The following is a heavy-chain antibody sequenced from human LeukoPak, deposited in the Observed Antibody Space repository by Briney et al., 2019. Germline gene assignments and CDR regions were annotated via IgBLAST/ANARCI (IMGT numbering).Heavy chain of an antibody. Sequence: PSETLSLTCAVYGGSFSGYYWSWIRQPSGKGLEWIGEINHSGSTNYNPSLKSRVTISVDTSKNQFSLKLSSVTAADTAVYYCVRGDIIVVVPAALGLYYYYGMDVWGQGTTVTVSS. V-gene: IGHV4-34*01. D-gene: IGHD2-2*01. CDR3: VRGDIIVVVPAALGLYYYYGMDV. CDR1: GGSFSGYY. CDR2: INHSGST. J-gene: IGHJ6*02.